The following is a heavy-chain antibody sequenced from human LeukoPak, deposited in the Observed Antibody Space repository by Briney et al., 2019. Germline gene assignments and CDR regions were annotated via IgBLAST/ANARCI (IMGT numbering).Heavy chain of an antibody. Sequence: GGSLRLSCAASGFTVSSNYMSWVRHTPGKGLEWVSLTNTGGSTDYADSVKGRFTISRDNSENTLYLQMNSLRAEDTAVYYCASRDKGFYYGMNVWGQGTTVTVSS. CDR1: GFTVSSNY. CDR2: TNTGGST. CDR3: ASRDKGFYYGMNV. J-gene: IGHJ6*02. V-gene: IGHV3-66*01. D-gene: IGHD5-24*01.